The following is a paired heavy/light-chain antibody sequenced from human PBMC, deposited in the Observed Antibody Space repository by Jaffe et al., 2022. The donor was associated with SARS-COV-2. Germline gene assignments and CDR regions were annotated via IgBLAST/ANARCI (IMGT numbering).Light chain of an antibody. J-gene: IGLJ1*01. Sequence: QSALTQPASVSGSPGQSITISCTGTNSDVGDYNFVSWFQQHPGKAPKLMIYDVNYRPSGVSNRFSGSKSGNTASLTISGLQTADEADYYCGSYTSSSTYIFGTGTKVTVL. CDR3: GSYTSSSTYI. CDR2: DVN. CDR1: NSDVGDYNF. V-gene: IGLV2-14*01.
Heavy chain of an antibody. D-gene: IGHD3-3*01. CDR3: AKDLRVDIWSVIMINYGMDV. J-gene: IGHJ6*02. V-gene: IGHV3-30*18. Sequence: QVQLVESGGGVVQPGRSLRLSCAASGFNFSDYGMYWVRQAPGKGLEWVAVVSYDGSNKYYVDSVKGRFTVSRDNSKNMLHLQMNSLRAEDTAVYYCAKDLRVDIWSVIMINYGMDVWGQGTTVTVSS. CDR1: GFNFSDYG. CDR2: VSYDGSNK.